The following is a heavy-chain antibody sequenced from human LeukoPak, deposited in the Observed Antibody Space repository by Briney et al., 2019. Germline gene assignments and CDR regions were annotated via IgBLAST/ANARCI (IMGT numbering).Heavy chain of an antibody. J-gene: IGHJ4*02. CDR2: INPNSGGT. Sequence: ASVKVSCKASGYTFTGYYMHWVRQAPGQGLEWMGWINPNSGGTNYAQKFQGRVTMTRDTSISTAYMELSSLRSDDTAVYYCAPSDSSGWYLVFSYWGQGTLVTVSS. CDR3: APSDSSGWYLVFSY. D-gene: IGHD6-19*01. CDR1: GYTFTGYY. V-gene: IGHV1-2*02.